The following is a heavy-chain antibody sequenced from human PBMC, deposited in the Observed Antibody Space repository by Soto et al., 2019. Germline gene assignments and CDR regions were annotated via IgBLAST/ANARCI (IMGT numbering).Heavy chain of an antibody. D-gene: IGHD5-12*01. V-gene: IGHV1-69*13. CDR1: GGAFSSYA. CDR3: ARDSGRGAYGMDV. J-gene: IGHJ6*02. CDR2: IIPIFGTA. Sequence: SVKVSCKASGGAFSSYAISWVRQAPGQGLEWMGGIIPIFGTANYAQKFQGRVTITADESTSTAYMELSSLRSEDTAVYYCARDSGRGAYGMDVWGQGTTVTVSS.